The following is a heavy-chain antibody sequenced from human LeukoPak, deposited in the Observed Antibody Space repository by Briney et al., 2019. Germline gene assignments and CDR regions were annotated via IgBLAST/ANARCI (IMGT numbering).Heavy chain of an antibody. V-gene: IGHV3-7*01. CDR2: IKQDGSEE. CDR1: GFTFSSYW. CDR3: ASFGGGLFDY. Sequence: GGSLRLSCAASGFTFSSYWMSWVRQAPGKGLEWVANIKQDGSEEYYVDSVTGRFTISRDNAKNSLYLQMNSLRAEDTAVYYCASFGGGLFDYWGQGTLVTVSS. D-gene: IGHD3-16*01. J-gene: IGHJ4*02.